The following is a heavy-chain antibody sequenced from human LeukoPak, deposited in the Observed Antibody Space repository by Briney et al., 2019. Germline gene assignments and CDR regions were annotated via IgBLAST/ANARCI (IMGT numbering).Heavy chain of an antibody. V-gene: IGHV1-18*01. CDR1: GYTFTSYG. Sequence: ASVKVSCTASGYTFTSYGISWVRQAPGQGLEWMGWISAYNGNTNYAQKLQGRVTMTTDTSTSTAYMELRSLRSDDTAVYYCAREAPPISLADYYGMDVWGQGTTDTVSS. CDR2: ISAYNGNT. CDR3: AREAPPISLADYYGMDV. J-gene: IGHJ6*02. D-gene: IGHD3-16*02.